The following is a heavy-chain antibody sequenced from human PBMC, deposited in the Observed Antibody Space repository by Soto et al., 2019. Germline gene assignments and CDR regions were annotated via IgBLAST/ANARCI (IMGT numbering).Heavy chain of an antibody. J-gene: IGHJ5*02. Sequence: SETLSLTCTVSGGSISSYYWSWIRQPPGKGLEWVGYIYYSGSTNYNPSLKSRVTISVDTSKNRFSLKLSSVTAADTAVYYCARYIGYSNLLVYWFDPWGQGTLVTVSS. CDR3: ARYIGYSNLLVYWFDP. V-gene: IGHV4-59*08. D-gene: IGHD6-13*01. CDR2: IYYSGST. CDR1: GGSISSYY.